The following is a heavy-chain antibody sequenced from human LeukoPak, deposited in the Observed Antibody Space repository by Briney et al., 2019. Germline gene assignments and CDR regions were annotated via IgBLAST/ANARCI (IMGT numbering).Heavy chain of an antibody. CDR3: APVVDSGGWSSNPFYC. CDR2: ISSSGSYI. J-gene: IGHJ4*02. D-gene: IGHD6-19*01. CDR1: RFTFSSYS. V-gene: IGHV3-21*01. Sequence: GGSLRLSCAASRFTFSSYSMNWVRQAPGKGLEWVSSISSSGSYIYYADSVKGRFTISRDNAKNSLYLQMNSLRAEDTAGYYCAPVVDSGGWSSNPFYCWVQGTLVTVSS.